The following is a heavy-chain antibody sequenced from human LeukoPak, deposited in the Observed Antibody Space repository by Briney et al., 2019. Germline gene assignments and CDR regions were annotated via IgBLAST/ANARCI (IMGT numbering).Heavy chain of an antibody. CDR1: GGTFSNYA. V-gene: IGHV1-69*13. CDR2: IIPIFGTS. CDR3: ARSDSSGYLIDY. D-gene: IGHD3-22*01. Sequence: GASVKVSCKASGGTFSNYAITWVRQAPGQGLEWMGGIIPIFGTSNYAQKFQGRVTITADESTSTAYMELSSLRSEDTAVYYCARSDSSGYLIDYWGQGTLVTVSS. J-gene: IGHJ4*02.